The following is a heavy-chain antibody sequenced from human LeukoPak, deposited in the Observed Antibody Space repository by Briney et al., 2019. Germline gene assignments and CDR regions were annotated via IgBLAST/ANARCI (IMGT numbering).Heavy chain of an antibody. Sequence: SETLSLTCTVSGYSISSGFYWGWIRQPPGKGLEWIGSIYHSGSTYYNPSLKSRVTISVDTSKNQFSLKLSSVTAADAAVYYCARATSGSYFDYWGQGTLVTVSS. V-gene: IGHV4-38-2*02. CDR1: GYSISSGFY. CDR2: IYHSGST. J-gene: IGHJ4*02. CDR3: ARATSGSYFDY. D-gene: IGHD1-26*01.